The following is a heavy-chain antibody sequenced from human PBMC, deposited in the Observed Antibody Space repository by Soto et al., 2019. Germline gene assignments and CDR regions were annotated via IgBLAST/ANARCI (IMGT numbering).Heavy chain of an antibody. J-gene: IGHJ4*02. CDR1: GYTFTSYA. D-gene: IGHD3-10*01. Sequence: QVQLVQSGAEVKKPGASVKVSCKASGYTFTSYAMHWVRQAPGQRLEWMGWINAGNGNTKYSQKFQGRVTITRDTSASTAYMELSSLRSEDTAVYYCARVYPYYGSGRYDYWGQGTLVTVSS. CDR2: INAGNGNT. CDR3: ARVYPYYGSGRYDY. V-gene: IGHV1-3*01.